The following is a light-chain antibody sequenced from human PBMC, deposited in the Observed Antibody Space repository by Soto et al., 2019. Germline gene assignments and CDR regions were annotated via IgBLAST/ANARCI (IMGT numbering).Light chain of an antibody. CDR1: QSVSSSY. CDR3: QQYGGSPRT. CDR2: GAS. Sequence: EIVLTQSPGTLSLSPGDRAALSCRASQSVSSSYLAWYQQKPGQAPRLLIYGASSRATGIPDRFSGSGSGTDFTLTINSLEPGDIAVYYCQQYGGSPRTFGQGTKVDIK. J-gene: IGKJ1*01. V-gene: IGKV3-20*01.